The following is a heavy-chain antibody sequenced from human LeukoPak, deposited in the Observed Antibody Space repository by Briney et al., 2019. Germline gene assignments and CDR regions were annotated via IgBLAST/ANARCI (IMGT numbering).Heavy chain of an antibody. V-gene: IGHV4-34*01. Sequence: SETLSLTCAVYGGSFSGYYWSWIRQPPGKGLEWIGEINHSGSTNYNPSLKSRVTISVDTSKNQFSLKLSSVTAADTAVYYCARAGRWLQLAGGWFDPWGQGTLVTVSS. CDR2: INHSGST. CDR3: ARAGRWLQLAGGWFDP. CDR1: GGSFSGYY. J-gene: IGHJ5*02. D-gene: IGHD5-24*01.